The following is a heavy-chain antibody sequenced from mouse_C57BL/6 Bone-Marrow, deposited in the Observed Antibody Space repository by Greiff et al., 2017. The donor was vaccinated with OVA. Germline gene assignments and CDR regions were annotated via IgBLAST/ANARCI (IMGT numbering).Heavy chain of an antibody. V-gene: IGHV1-4*01. D-gene: IGHD1-1*01. CDR3: ARAGGSSYVGWDVDG. Sequence: QVQLKQSGAELARPGASVKMSCKASGYTFTSYTMHWVKQRPGQGLEWIGYINPSSGYTKYNQKFKDKATLTADKSSSTAYMQLSSLTSDDSAVYYCARAGGSSYVGWDVDGWGTGTTVTVSS. CDR1: GYTFTSYT. J-gene: IGHJ1*03. CDR2: INPSSGYT.